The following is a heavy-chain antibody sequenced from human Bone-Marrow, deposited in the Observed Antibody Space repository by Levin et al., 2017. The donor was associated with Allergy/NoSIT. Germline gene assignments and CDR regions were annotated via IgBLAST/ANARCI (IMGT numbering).Heavy chain of an antibody. CDR3: ATEMTAVIPVFDF. Sequence: GGSLRLSCAASGLTFSNYAMSWVRQAPGKGLEWVSAITSRGRTYYTDSVKGRFTVSRDNSTNALYLQMNSLRADDTAVYYCATEMTAVIPVFDFWGQGILVTVSS. D-gene: IGHD2-2*01. J-gene: IGHJ4*01. V-gene: IGHV3-23*01. CDR1: GLTFSNYA. CDR2: ITSRGRT.